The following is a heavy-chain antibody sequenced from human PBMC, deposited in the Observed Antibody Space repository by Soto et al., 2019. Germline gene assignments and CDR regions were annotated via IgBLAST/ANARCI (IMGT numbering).Heavy chain of an antibody. J-gene: IGHJ4*02. V-gene: IGHV3-21*04. CDR3: AKDRYLDHDSRGYLFDN. Sequence: PGGSLRLSCAASGFTFRSYSMNWVRQAPGKGLEWVSSISSSSSYIYYADSVKGRFTISRDNAKNSLYLQMNSLRAGDSAKYYCAKDRYLDHDSRGYLFDNWGQGTLVTVSS. CDR1: GFTFRSYS. D-gene: IGHD3-22*01. CDR2: ISSSSSYI.